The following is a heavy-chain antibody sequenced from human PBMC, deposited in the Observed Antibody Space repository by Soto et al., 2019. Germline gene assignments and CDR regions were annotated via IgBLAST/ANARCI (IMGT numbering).Heavy chain of an antibody. CDR2: IIPIFGTA. Sequence: SVKVSCKASGGTFSSYAISWVRQAPGQGLEWMGGIIPIFGTANYAQKFPGRVTITADESTSTAYMELSSLRSEDTAVYYCASEHLVATIDYYYYYGMDVWGQGTTVTVSS. J-gene: IGHJ6*02. CDR1: GGTFSSYA. V-gene: IGHV1-69*13. CDR3: ASEHLVATIDYYYYYGMDV. D-gene: IGHD5-12*01.